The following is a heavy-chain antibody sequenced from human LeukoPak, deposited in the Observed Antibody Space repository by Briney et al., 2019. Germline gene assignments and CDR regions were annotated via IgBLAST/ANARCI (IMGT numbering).Heavy chain of an antibody. CDR3: ARDAPRGSGSYYNPPDY. D-gene: IGHD3-10*01. Sequence: ASVKVSCKASGFTFTSYAMHWVRQAPGQRLEWMGWINAGNGNTKYSQKFQGRVTITRDTSASTAYMELSSLRSEDTAVYYCARDAPRGSGSYYNPPDYWGQGTLVTVSS. V-gene: IGHV1-3*01. J-gene: IGHJ4*02. CDR1: GFTFTSYA. CDR2: INAGNGNT.